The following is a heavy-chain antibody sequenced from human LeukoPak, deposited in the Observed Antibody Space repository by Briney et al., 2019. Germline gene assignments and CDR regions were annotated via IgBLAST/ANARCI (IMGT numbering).Heavy chain of an antibody. J-gene: IGHJ4*02. CDR3: AKDSQSRWYSSGWLHYFDF. D-gene: IGHD6-13*01. CDR1: GFTFSSYA. CDR2: ISGGGDTT. V-gene: IGHV3-23*01. Sequence: GGPLRLSCAASGFTFSSYAMSWVRQAPGKGLEWVSSISGGGDTTYYADSVKGRFTISRDNSKNTLYLQLNSLRAEDTAVYYCAKDSQSRWYSSGWLHYFDFWGQGTLVTVSS.